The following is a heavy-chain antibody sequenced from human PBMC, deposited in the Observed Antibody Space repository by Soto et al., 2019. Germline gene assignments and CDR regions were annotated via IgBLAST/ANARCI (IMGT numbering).Heavy chain of an antibody. J-gene: IGHJ4*02. CDR1: GGSFSGYY. CDR3: KRGGDPYKTGH. V-gene: IGHV4-34*01. CDR2: IYHSGST. Sequence: PSETLSLTCAVYGGSFSGYYWSWIRQPPGKGLEWIGEIYHSGSTNYNPSLKSRVTISVDTSKNQFSLKLSSVTAADTAVYYCKRGGDPYKTGHWGQRSLVPVSA. D-gene: IGHD3-9*01.